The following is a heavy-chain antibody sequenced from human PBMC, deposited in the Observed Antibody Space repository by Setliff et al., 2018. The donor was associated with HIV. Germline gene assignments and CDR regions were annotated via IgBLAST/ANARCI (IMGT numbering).Heavy chain of an antibody. V-gene: IGHV3-20*04. Sequence: GGSLRLSCAASGFTFDDYGMSWVRQAPGKGLEWVSGINWNGGSTGYADSVKGRFTISRDNAKNSLYLQMNSLRVEDTAVYYCATDCAVVGGTGSLDSWGQGTLVTVS. D-gene: IGHD1-26*01. J-gene: IGHJ4*02. CDR1: GFTFDDYG. CDR2: INWNGGST. CDR3: ATDCAVVGGTGSLDS.